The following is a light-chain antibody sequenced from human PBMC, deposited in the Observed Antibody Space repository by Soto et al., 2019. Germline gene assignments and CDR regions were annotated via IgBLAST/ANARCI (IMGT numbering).Light chain of an antibody. CDR1: SCDVGGYDY. Sequence: QSVLAQPASVSGSPGQSITISCTGTSCDVGGYDYVSWYQLHPGKAPKLMIFEVSNRPSGVSYRFSGSKSGNTASLTISGLQVEDEADYFCSSYSISTAYLFGTGTKVTVL. CDR3: SSYSISTAYL. J-gene: IGLJ1*01. CDR2: EVS. V-gene: IGLV2-14*01.